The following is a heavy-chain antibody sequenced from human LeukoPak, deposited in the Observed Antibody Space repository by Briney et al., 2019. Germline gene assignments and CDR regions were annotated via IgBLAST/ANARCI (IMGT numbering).Heavy chain of an antibody. CDR2: ISGSGGST. CDR1: GFTFSSYA. V-gene: IGHV3-23*01. J-gene: IGHJ4*02. D-gene: IGHD2-15*01. Sequence: PGGSLRLSCAASGFTFSSYAMSWVRQAPGKGLEWVSAISGSGGSTYYADSVKGRFTISRDNSKNTLYLQMNSLRAEDTAVYYCAKVGQRRGYCSGGSCYSPFDYWGQGTLVTVSS. CDR3: AKVGQRRGYCSGGSCYSPFDY.